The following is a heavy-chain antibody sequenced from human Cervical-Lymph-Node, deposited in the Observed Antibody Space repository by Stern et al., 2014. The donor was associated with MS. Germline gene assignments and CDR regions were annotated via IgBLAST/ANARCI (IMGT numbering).Heavy chain of an antibody. CDR3: ALSSETSDRWYSLGYDL. CDR1: GGTFSKFP. J-gene: IGHJ5*02. V-gene: IGHV1-69*01. Sequence: VQLVQSGAEVTKPGSSVKVSCKASGGTFSKFPSSWVRQAPGQGLEWMGGIFPVCGTPTYAQQVRVRLTITAYVSTSTVYMELSSLRSDDTAVYYCALSSETSDRWYSLGYDLWGQGTLVTLSS. CDR2: IFPVCGTP. D-gene: IGHD6-13*01.